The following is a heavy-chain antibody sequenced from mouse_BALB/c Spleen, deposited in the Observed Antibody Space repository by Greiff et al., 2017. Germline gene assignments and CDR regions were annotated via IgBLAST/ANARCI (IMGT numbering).Heavy chain of an antibody. Sequence: VQLQQSGPELVKPGASVKISCKASGYTFTDYNMHWVKQSHGKSLEWIGYIYPYNGGTGYNQKFKSKATLTVDNSSSTAYMELRSLTSEDSAVYYCARRFHYYGYWYFDVWGAGTTVTVSS. CDR3: ARRFHYYGYWYFDV. V-gene: IGHV1S29*02. CDR2: IYPYNGGT. J-gene: IGHJ1*01. CDR1: GYTFTDYN. D-gene: IGHD1-2*01.